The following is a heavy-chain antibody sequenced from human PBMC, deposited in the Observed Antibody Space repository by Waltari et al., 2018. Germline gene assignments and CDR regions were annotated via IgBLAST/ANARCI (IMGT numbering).Heavy chain of an antibody. D-gene: IGHD2-2*01. CDR3: ARDPAGDGFYYFDY. J-gene: IGHJ4*02. Sequence: QVQLVQSGAEVKTPGASVKVSCKACGYSFTGYYIHWVRQAPGQGLEWMGRVITNSGDTNYAQKFQGRVTLTRDTSTSTGYMQLSGLRSDDTALYYCARDPAGDGFYYFDYWGQGSLVTVSS. V-gene: IGHV1-2*06. CDR1: GYSFTGYY. CDR2: VITNSGDT.